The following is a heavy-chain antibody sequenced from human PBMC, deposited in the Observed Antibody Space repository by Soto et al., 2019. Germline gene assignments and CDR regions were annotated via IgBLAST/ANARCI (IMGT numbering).Heavy chain of an antibody. V-gene: IGHV1-18*01. CDR1: GDIFTTYG. J-gene: IGHJ4*02. CDR3: AREYCTSTSCYGVDY. D-gene: IGHD2-2*01. Sequence: ASVKVSCKASGDIFTTYGITWVRQAPGQGLEWMGWIGGSNDNTKYAQRFQGRVIMTADTSTSTAYMELRSLSSDDTAVYYCAREYCTSTSCYGVDYWGQGTLVTVSS. CDR2: IGGSNDNT.